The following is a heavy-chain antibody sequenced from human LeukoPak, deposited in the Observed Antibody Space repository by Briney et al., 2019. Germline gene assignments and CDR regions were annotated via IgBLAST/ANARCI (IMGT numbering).Heavy chain of an antibody. CDR1: VGSFSDHY. D-gene: IGHD1-1*01. CDR2: INHSGST. CDR3: ARDKYID. Sequence: SETLSLTCAVYVGSFSDHYWNWIRQTPGKGLEWIGQINHSGSTNYNSSLKSRVTISVDTSKNQFSLKLSSVTAADTAVYYCARDKYIDWGQGTLVTVSS. V-gene: IGHV4-34*01. J-gene: IGHJ4*02.